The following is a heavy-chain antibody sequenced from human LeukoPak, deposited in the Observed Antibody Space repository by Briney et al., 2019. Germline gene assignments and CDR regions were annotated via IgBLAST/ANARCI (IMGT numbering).Heavy chain of an antibody. D-gene: IGHD6-19*01. CDR3: AKHRLPVAGSPSKNPTAYFED. CDR2: ISSSGHVT. V-gene: IGHV3-23*01. J-gene: IGHJ4*02. Sequence: AGGSLRLSCAASGFTFTSHSMSWVRQPPGKGLEWVSAISSSGHVTFYADSVKGRFTVSRDQSQNTLFLQMSSLRADDTAVYYCAKHRLPVAGSPSKNPTAYFEDWGQGILVTVSS. CDR1: GFTFTSHS.